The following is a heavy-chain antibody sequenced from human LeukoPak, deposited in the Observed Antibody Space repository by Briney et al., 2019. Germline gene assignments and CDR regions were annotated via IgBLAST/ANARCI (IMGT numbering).Heavy chain of an antibody. D-gene: IGHD5-12*01. J-gene: IGHJ4*02. CDR3: ARDSRGSGYEIDY. CDR1: GFTFSSYS. V-gene: IGHV3-48*02. CDR2: ISSSSSKI. Sequence: GGSLRLSCAVSGFTFSSYSMNWVRQAPGKRLEWVSYISSSSSKIYYADSVKGRFTISRDNAKNSLYLQMNSLRDEDTAVYYCARDSRGSGYEIDYWGQGTLVTVSS.